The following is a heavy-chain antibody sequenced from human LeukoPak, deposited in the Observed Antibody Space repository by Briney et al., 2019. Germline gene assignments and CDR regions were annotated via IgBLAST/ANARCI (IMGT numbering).Heavy chain of an antibody. J-gene: IGHJ6*03. D-gene: IGHD6-6*01. CDR1: GFTFSDYF. CDR3: ATSHVEQLGDYDYYYMDV. CDR2: ISGGGNTI. V-gene: IGHV3-11*01. Sequence: GGSLRLSCAASGFTFSDYFMSWIRQAPGNGPEWISYISGGGNTIYYADSVRGRFTVSRDNAKNSLFLQMNGLRAEDTAVYYCATSHVEQLGDYDYYYMDVWGKGTTVTVSS.